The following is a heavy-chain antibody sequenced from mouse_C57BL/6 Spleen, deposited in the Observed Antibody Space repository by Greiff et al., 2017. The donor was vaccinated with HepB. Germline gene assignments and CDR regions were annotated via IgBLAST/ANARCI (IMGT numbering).Heavy chain of an antibody. CDR3: AREVSTMSRYWYFDV. J-gene: IGHJ1*03. CDR1: GYTFTSYW. Sequence: QVQLQQPGAELVKPGASVKLSCKASGYTFTSYWMHWVKQRPGQGLEWIGMIHPNSGSTNYNEKFKSKATLTVDQSSSTAYMQLSSLTSDDSAVYYCAREVSTMSRYWYFDVWGTGTTVTVSS. D-gene: IGHD2-4*01. CDR2: IHPNSGST. V-gene: IGHV1-64*01.